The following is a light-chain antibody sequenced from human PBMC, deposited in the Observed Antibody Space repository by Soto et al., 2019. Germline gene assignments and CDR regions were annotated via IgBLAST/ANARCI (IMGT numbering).Light chain of an antibody. V-gene: IGKV1-5*03. Sequence: DIPMTQSPSTLSTSIGDRVTITCRASQSISTWLAWYQQKPGKAPKLLIYMASSLQSGVPSRFSGSGSGTEFTITISSLQHYDFATCYCQQYSAYSWTFGQGTKVEIK. CDR3: QQYSAYSWT. CDR1: QSISTW. CDR2: MAS. J-gene: IGKJ1*01.